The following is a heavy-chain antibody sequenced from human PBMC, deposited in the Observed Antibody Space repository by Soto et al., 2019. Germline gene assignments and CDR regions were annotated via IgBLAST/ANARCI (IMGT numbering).Heavy chain of an antibody. Sequence: PSETLSLTCTVSGGSISSYYWSWIRQPTGKGLEWIGYIYYSGSTNYNPSLKSRVTISVDTSKNQFSLKLSSVTAADTAVYYCARTMVRGVIAQFDYWGQGTLVTVS. CDR1: GGSISSYY. J-gene: IGHJ4*02. CDR2: IYYSGST. CDR3: ARTMVRGVIAQFDY. V-gene: IGHV4-59*08. D-gene: IGHD3-10*01.